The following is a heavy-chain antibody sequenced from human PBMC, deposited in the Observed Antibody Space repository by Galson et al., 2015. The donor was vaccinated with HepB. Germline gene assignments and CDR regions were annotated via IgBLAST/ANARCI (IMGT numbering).Heavy chain of an antibody. Sequence: SLRLSCAASGFTFSGSAMHWVRQASGKGLEWVGRIRSKANSYATAYAASVKGRFTISRDDSKNTAYLQMNSLKTEDTAVYYCTRHLPYYGMDVWGQGTTVTVSS. V-gene: IGHV3-73*01. CDR1: GFTFSGSA. CDR3: TRHLPYYGMDV. CDR2: IRSKANSYAT. J-gene: IGHJ6*02.